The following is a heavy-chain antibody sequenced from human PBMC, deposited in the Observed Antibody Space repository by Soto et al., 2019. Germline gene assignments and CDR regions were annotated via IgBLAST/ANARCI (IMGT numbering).Heavy chain of an antibody. CDR2: ISTYDGNT. D-gene: IGHD6-6*01. Sequence: QVQLVQSGAEVKKPGASVKVSCKASGYTFFTYGITWVRQAPGQGLEWMGWISTYDGNTDYAQKLQGRVPMTTDQSKRTAYMELRSLRSDDTAVYYCSRKSSSSSLFDPWGQGTLVTVSS. J-gene: IGHJ5*02. CDR1: GYTFFTYG. CDR3: SRKSSSSSLFDP. V-gene: IGHV1-18*01.